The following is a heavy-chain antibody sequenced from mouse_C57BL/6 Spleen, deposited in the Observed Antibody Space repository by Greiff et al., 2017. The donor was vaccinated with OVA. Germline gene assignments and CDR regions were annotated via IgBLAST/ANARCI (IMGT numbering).Heavy chain of an antibody. J-gene: IGHJ4*01. V-gene: IGHV1-18*01. CDR3: ARYHYYGSSPYAMDY. CDR1: GYTFTDYN. CDR2: INPNNGGT. Sequence: EVQLQQSGPELVKPGASVKIPCKASGYTFTDYNMDWVKQSHGKSLEWIGDINPNNGGTIYNQKFKGNATLTVDKSSSTAYMELRSLTSEDTAVYYCARYHYYGSSPYAMDYWGQGTSVTVSS. D-gene: IGHD1-1*01.